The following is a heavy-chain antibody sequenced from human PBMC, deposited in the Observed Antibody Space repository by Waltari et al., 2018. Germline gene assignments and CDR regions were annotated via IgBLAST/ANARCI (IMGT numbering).Heavy chain of an antibody. Sequence: QVQLQESGPGLVNPSQTLSLTCTVSGGSISSGDYWNWIRQHPGKGLEWFGYIYHSGSTVYNPSLQSRVTISVDTSKNQFSLKLNSVTAADTAVYYCARGELLFDYWGQGALVTVSS. J-gene: IGHJ4*02. CDR1: GGSISSGDY. CDR2: IYHSGST. CDR3: ARGELLFDY. D-gene: IGHD1-7*01. V-gene: IGHV4-31*03.